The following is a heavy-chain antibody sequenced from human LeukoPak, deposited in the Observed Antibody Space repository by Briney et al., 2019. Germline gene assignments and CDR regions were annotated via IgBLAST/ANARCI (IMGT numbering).Heavy chain of an antibody. J-gene: IGHJ5*02. D-gene: IGHD6-19*01. V-gene: IGHV4-59*01. Sequence: ETLSLTCTVSGGSISSYYWSGIRQPPGKGLEWIGYIYYSGSTNYNPSLKSRVTISVDTSKNQFSLKLSSVTAADTAVYYCARQLAVAGSGVSWFDPWGQGTLVTVSS. CDR3: ARQLAVAGSGVSWFDP. CDR1: GGSISSYY. CDR2: IYYSGST.